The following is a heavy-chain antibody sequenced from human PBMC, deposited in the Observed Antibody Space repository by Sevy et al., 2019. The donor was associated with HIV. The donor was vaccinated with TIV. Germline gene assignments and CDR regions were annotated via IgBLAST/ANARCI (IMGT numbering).Heavy chain of an antibody. CDR3: GRDGGGSYGYDY. CDR2: IYYGGTT. D-gene: IGHD5-18*01. Sequence: SETLSLTCTVSGDSISSYYWSWIRQPPGKGLEWFGYIYYGGTTNYNPSLKSRVTLSLDTSKNQFSLKVTSVTASDTAVYYCGRDGGGSYGYDYWGQGTLVTVSS. CDR1: GDSISSYY. V-gene: IGHV4-59*01. J-gene: IGHJ4*02.